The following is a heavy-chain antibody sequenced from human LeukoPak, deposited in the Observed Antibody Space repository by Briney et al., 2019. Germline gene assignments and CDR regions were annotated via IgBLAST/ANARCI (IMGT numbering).Heavy chain of an antibody. J-gene: IGHJ6*03. Sequence: GESLKISCKGSRYSFTSYWIGWVRQMPGKGLEWMGIIYPGDSDTRYSPSFQGQVTISADKSISTAYLQWSSLKASDTAMYYCARLPPNCSGGSCYENYYYMDVWGQGTTVTVSS. V-gene: IGHV5-51*01. D-gene: IGHD2-15*01. CDR1: RYSFTSYW. CDR3: ARLPPNCSGGSCYENYYYMDV. CDR2: IYPGDSDT.